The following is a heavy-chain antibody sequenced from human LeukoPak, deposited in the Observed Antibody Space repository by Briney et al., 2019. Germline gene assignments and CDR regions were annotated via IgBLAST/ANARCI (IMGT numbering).Heavy chain of an antibody. CDR1: GFTFSSYG. Sequence: PGRSLRLSCAASGFTFSSYGMHWVRQAPGKGLEWVAVISYDGSNKYYADSVKGRFTISRDNSKNTLYLQMNSPRAEDTAVYYCAKLTITGTYDAFDIWGQGTMVTVSS. CDR3: AKLTITGTYDAFDI. V-gene: IGHV3-30*18. CDR2: ISYDGSNK. D-gene: IGHD1-20*01. J-gene: IGHJ3*02.